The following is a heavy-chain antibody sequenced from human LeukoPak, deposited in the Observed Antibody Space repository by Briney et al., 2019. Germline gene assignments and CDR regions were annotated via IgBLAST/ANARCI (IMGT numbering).Heavy chain of an antibody. CDR2: IYYSGST. V-gene: IGHV4-59*08. CDR1: GASISSYY. J-gene: IGHJ6*02. CDR3: ARLGLHYYYGMDV. Sequence: SETLSLTCTVSGASISSYYWSWIRQPPGKGLEWIGYIYYSGSTNYNPSLKSRVTISVDTSKNQFSLKLSSVTAADTAVYYCARLGLHYYYGMDVWGQGTTVTVSS.